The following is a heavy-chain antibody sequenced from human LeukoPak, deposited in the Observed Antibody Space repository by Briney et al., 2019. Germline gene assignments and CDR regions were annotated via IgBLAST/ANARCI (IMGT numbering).Heavy chain of an antibody. D-gene: IGHD2-8*01. CDR3: AKGQMGPYYFDY. V-gene: IGHV3-30*18. CDR2: ISYDGGNK. Sequence: GGALRLSCAASVFTFSIYGMHCGPPAPGKGLEWVAVISYDGGNKYYADSVKGRFTISRDNSKNTLYLQMNSLRAEDTAVYYCAKGQMGPYYFDYWGQGTLVTVSS. J-gene: IGHJ4*02. CDR1: VFTFSIYG.